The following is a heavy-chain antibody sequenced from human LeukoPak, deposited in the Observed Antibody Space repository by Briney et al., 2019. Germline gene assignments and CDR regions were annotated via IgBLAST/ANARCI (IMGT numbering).Heavy chain of an antibody. CDR1: GYTFTDYF. D-gene: IGHD2-2*01. CDR3: ARDLILGSSTSHIFDY. J-gene: IGHJ4*02. Sequence: ASVKVSCKASGYTFTDYFLHWVRQAPGQGLEWMGWINPNSGDTNYGQKFQGRVTMTRDTSISTAYMELSRLRSDDTAVYYCARDLILGSSTSHIFDYWGQGTLVTVSS. CDR2: INPNSGDT. V-gene: IGHV1-2*02.